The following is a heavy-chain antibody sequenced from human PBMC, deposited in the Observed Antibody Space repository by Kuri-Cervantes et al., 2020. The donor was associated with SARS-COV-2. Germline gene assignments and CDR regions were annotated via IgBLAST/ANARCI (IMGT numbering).Heavy chain of an antibody. CDR3: ARDRSSSGYSDY. V-gene: IGHV4-59*01. CDR1: GGSISSYY. D-gene: IGHD3-22*01. CDR2: IYYRGST. Sequence: SETLSLTCTVSGGSISSYYWSWIRQPPGKGLEWIGYIYYRGSTNYNPSLKSRVTISVDTSKNQFSLKLSSVTAADTAVYYCARDRSSSGYSDYWGQGTLVTVSS. J-gene: IGHJ4*02.